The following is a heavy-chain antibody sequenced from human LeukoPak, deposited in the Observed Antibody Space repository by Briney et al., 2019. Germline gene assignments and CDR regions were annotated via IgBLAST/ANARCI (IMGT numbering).Heavy chain of an antibody. D-gene: IGHD4-17*01. V-gene: IGHV3-23*01. CDR1: GFTFSGYA. CDR2: ISGSGGST. Sequence: GGSLRLSCAASGFTFSGYAMSWVRQAPGKGLEWVSTISGSGGSTYYADSVKGRFTISRDNSKNTLYLQMNSLRAEDTAVYYCAKMILTTVIYYFDYWGQGTLVTVSS. CDR3: AKMILTTVIYYFDY. J-gene: IGHJ4*02.